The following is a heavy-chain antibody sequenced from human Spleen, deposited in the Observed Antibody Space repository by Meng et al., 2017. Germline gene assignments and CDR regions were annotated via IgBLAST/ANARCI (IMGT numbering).Heavy chain of an antibody. CDR3: ARLRSLVVAAGLDY. V-gene: IGHV5-51*01. D-gene: IGHD2-15*01. CDR2: IYPRDSDT. CDR1: GYSFTTNW. J-gene: IGHJ4*02. Sequence: GESLKISCKASGYSFTTNWIGWVRQKPGKGLEWMGIIYPRDSDTRYSPSFQGHVTISADESISTTYLQWNSLKASDTAIYYCARLRSLVVAAGLDYWGQGTLVTGSS.